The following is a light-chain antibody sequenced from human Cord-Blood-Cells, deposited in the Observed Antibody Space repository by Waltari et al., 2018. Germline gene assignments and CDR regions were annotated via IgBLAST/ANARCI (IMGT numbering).Light chain of an antibody. CDR2: DVS. Sequence: QSALTQPRSVSGSPGQSVTISCTGTSSAVGGYNYVPWYQQHPCQAPKLMIYDVSNRPSGVPDRFSGSKSGNTASLTISGLQAEDEADYYCCSYAGSYTYVFGTGTKVTVL. CDR3: CSYAGSYTYV. CDR1: SSAVGGYNY. J-gene: IGLJ1*01. V-gene: IGLV2-11*01.